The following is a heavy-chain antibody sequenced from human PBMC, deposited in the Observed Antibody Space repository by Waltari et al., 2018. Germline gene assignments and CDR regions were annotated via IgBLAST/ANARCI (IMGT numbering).Heavy chain of an antibody. Sequence: QVQLQESGPGLVKPSETLSLTCTVSGGSLRNYFWSWIRQPAGKGLEWIGRIYTSENTNYNPSLKSRVTMSVDTSKNQFSLKLNSVTAADTAVYYCARENRGRSYSHFDYWGQGTLVTVSS. D-gene: IGHD1-26*01. V-gene: IGHV4-4*07. CDR2: IYTSENT. J-gene: IGHJ4*02. CDR1: GGSLRNYF. CDR3: ARENRGRSYSHFDY.